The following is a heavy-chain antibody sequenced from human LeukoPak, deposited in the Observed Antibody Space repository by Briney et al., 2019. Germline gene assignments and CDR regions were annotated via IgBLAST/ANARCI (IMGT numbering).Heavy chain of an antibody. Sequence: GGSLRLSCAASGFTVSSNYMSWVRQAPGKGLEWVANIKQDGSEKYYVDSVKGQFTISRDNAKNSLYLQMNSLRAEDTAVYYCARDHPEDYYDSSGYQDWGQGTLVTVSS. D-gene: IGHD3-22*01. CDR2: IKQDGSEK. V-gene: IGHV3-7*01. J-gene: IGHJ4*02. CDR3: ARDHPEDYYDSSGYQD. CDR1: GFTVSSNY.